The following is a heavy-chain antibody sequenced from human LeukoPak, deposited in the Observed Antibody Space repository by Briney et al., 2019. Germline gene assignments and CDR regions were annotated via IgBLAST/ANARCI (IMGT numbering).Heavy chain of an antibody. Sequence: PGGSLRLSCAASGFTFSSYGMHWVRQAPGKGLEWVAVISYDGSNKYYADSVKGRFTISRDNSKNTLYLQMNSLRAEDTAVYYCARDQYYSDSSGYPYDIWGQGTMVTVSS. CDR3: ARDQYYSDSSGYPYDI. V-gene: IGHV3-30*03. CDR2: ISYDGSNK. CDR1: GFTFSSYG. J-gene: IGHJ3*02. D-gene: IGHD3-22*01.